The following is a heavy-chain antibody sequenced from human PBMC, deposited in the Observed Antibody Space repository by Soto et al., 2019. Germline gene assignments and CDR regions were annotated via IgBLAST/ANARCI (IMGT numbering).Heavy chain of an antibody. CDR2: IWYDGSNK. CDR1: GFTFSSYG. CDR3: ARDLTATITGGVERVGY. J-gene: IGHJ4*02. D-gene: IGHD5-12*01. V-gene: IGHV3-33*01. Sequence: QVQLVESGGGVVQPGRSLRLSCEASGFTFSSYGMHWVRQAPGKGLEWVAVIWYDGSNKYYADSVKGRFTISRDNSKNTLYLQMNSLRAEDTAVYYCARDLTATITGGVERVGYWGQGTLVTVSS.